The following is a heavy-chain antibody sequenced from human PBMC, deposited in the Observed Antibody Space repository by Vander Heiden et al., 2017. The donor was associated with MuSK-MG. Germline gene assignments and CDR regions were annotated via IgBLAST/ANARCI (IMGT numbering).Heavy chain of an antibody. Sequence: EVQLLESGGGLVQPGGSLRLSCAASGFTFSSYAMGGVRQGPGKGLEWVSAISGSGGSTYYADSVKGRFTISRDNSKNTLYLQMNSLRAEDTAVYYCAKASPSKGGGGRAPFDYWGQGTLVTVSS. CDR1: GFTFSSYA. D-gene: IGHD2-21*01. J-gene: IGHJ4*02. CDR3: AKASPSKGGGGRAPFDY. V-gene: IGHV3-23*01. CDR2: ISGSGGST.